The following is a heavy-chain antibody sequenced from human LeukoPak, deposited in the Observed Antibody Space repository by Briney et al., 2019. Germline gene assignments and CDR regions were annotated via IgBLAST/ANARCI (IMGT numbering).Heavy chain of an antibody. V-gene: IGHV1-18*01. CDR3: ARNYDILTGYSAFGY. D-gene: IGHD3-9*01. CDR1: GYTFTSYG. J-gene: IGHJ4*02. Sequence: ASVKASCKASGYTFTSYGISWVRQAPGQGLEWMGWISAYNGNTNYAQKLQGRVTMTTDTSTSTAYMELRSLRSDDTAVYYCARNYDILTGYSAFGYWGQGTLVTVSS. CDR2: ISAYNGNT.